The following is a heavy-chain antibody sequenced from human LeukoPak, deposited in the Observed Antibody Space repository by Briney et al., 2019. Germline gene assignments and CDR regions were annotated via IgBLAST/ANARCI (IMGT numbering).Heavy chain of an antibody. D-gene: IGHD3-3*01. CDR2: IYYSGST. V-gene: IGHV4-59*01. Sequence: KPSETLSLTCTVSGGSISSYYWSWIRQPPGKGLEWIGYIYYSGSTNYNPSLKSRVTISVDTSKNQFSLKLSSVTAADTAVYYCAGGVVGYYYYYYMDVWGKGTTVTVSS. J-gene: IGHJ6*03. CDR3: AGGVVGYYYYYYMDV. CDR1: GGSISSYY.